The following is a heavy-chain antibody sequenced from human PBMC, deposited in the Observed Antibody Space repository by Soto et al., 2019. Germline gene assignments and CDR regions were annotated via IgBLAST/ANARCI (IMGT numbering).Heavy chain of an antibody. CDR1: GGSFSGYY. J-gene: IGHJ6*02. CDR3: ARSGYSYGYPYYYYGMDV. CDR2: INHSGST. V-gene: IGHV4-34*01. Sequence: SETLSLTCAVYGGSFSGYYWSWIRQPPGKGLEWIGEINHSGSTNYNPSLKSRVTISVDTSKNQFSLKLSSVAAADTAVYYCARSGYSYGYPYYYYGMDVWGQGTTVTVSS. D-gene: IGHD5-18*01.